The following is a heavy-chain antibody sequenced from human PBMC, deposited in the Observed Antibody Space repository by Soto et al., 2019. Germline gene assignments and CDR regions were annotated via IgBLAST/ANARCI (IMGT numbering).Heavy chain of an antibody. CDR2: INPNSGGT. D-gene: IGHD2-15*01. CDR3: ATSRDATSGGLDY. Sequence: QVQLVQSGAEVKKPGASVKVSCKASGYTFTGYYMHWVRQAPGQGLEWMGWINPNSGGTNYAQKFQGWVTMTRDTSISTAYMELSRLSSDDTAVYYCATSRDATSGGLDYWGQGILVTVSS. J-gene: IGHJ4*02. CDR1: GYTFTGYY. V-gene: IGHV1-2*04.